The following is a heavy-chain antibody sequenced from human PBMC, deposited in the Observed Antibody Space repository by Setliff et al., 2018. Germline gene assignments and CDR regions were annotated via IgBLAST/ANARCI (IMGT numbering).Heavy chain of an antibody. D-gene: IGHD2-21*02. J-gene: IGHJ5*02. CDR1: GGSISSGVYY. V-gene: IGHV4-39*07. CDR2: IYYRGDT. CDR3: VRAPVYCSGDCYPRWFDP. Sequence: SETLSLTCTVSGGSISSGVYYWAWIRQPPGKGLEWIGRIYYRGDTYYNASLKGRLTISSDTSKNQFFLNLKSVTAADTAVYYCVRAPVYCSGDCYPRWFDPWGQGTLVTVSS.